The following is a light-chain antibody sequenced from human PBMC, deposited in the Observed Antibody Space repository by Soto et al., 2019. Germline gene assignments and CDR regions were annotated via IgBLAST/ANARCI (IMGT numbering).Light chain of an antibody. J-gene: IGLJ2*01. CDR2: DVS. V-gene: IGLV2-14*01. CDR3: SSYNSSSTLV. Sequence: QSALTQPASVSGSPGQSITISCTGTSSDVGGYNYVSWYQQHPGKAPTLMIYDVSNRPSGVSNRFSCSKSGNTASPPISALQADDEADYYCSSYNSSSTLVFGGGTKLTVL. CDR1: SSDVGGYNY.